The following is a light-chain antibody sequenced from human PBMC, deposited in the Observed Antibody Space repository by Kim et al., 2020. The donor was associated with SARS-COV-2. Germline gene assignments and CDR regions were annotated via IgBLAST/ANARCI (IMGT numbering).Light chain of an antibody. CDR3: ASWDDSLHGPV. J-gene: IGLJ2*01. CDR2: TNK. Sequence: QSVLTQPPSASGTPGQRVTISCSGSSSNIGHNPVDWYQQLPGTAPKLLISTNKQRPSGVPDRFSGSKSGTSASLAISGLQSEDEADYYCASWDDSLHGPVFGGGTQLTVL. CDR1: SSNIGHNP. V-gene: IGLV1-44*01.